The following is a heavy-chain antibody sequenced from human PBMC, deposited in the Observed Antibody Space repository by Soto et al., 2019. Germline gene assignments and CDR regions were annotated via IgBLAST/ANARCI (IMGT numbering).Heavy chain of an antibody. CDR3: GRDRRFGDCYNLGFDY. CDR1: GFTFSGYT. CDR2: ISFDGSNK. D-gene: IGHD2-21*02. J-gene: IGHJ4*02. Sequence: QVQLVESGGDVVQPGRSLRLSCAASGFTFSGYTMHWVRQAPGKGLEWVAGISFDGSNKYYADSVKDRFTISRDNXKXXLYVQMNSVRSEDTAVYYCGRDRRFGDCYNLGFDYWGQGTLVTVSS. V-gene: IGHV3-30*03.